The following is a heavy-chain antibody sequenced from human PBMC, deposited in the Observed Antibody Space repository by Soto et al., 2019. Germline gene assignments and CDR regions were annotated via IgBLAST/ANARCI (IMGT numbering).Heavy chain of an antibody. Sequence: QVQLVESGGGVVQPGRSLRLSCAASGFTFSSYGMHWVRQAPGKGLEWVAVISYDGSNKYYADSVKGRFTISRDNSKNTLYLQMNSLRAEDTAVYYCAKDFLGVGFGELWTTQNFNYYYGMDVWGQGTTVTVSS. J-gene: IGHJ6*02. CDR2: ISYDGSNK. D-gene: IGHD3-10*01. CDR1: GFTFSSYG. V-gene: IGHV3-30*18. CDR3: AKDFLGVGFGELWTTQNFNYYYGMDV.